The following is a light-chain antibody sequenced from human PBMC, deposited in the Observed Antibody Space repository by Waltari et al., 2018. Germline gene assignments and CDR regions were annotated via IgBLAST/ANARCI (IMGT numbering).Light chain of an antibody. CDR1: QSVSSSY. Sequence: EIVLTQSPGTLSLSPGERATLSCRASQSVSSSYLAWYQQKPGQAPRSLISGASSRATGIPDRFSGSGSGTDFTLTISRLEPEDFAVYYCQQYGSSPPITFGQGTRLEIK. CDR3: QQYGSSPPIT. J-gene: IGKJ5*01. V-gene: IGKV3-20*01. CDR2: GAS.